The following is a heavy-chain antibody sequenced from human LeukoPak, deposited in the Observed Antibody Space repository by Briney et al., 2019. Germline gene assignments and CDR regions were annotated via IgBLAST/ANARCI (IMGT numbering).Heavy chain of an antibody. CDR1: GYTFTNYG. D-gene: IGHD6-19*01. CDR2: IGAHSGDT. Sequence: ASVKVPCKASGYTFTNYGISWVRQAPGQGLEWMGWIGAHSGDTNYAQKFQGWVTMTRDTSISTAYMELSRLRSDDTAVYYCARDRSGRCPYGMDVWGQGTTVTVSS. J-gene: IGHJ6*02. CDR3: ARDRSGRCPYGMDV. V-gene: IGHV1-2*04.